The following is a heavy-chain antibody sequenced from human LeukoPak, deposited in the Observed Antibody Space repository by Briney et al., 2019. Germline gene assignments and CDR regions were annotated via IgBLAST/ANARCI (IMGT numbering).Heavy chain of an antibody. J-gene: IGHJ4*02. V-gene: IGHV1-18*01. CDR1: GYTFTSYG. CDR3: ARVGRVWGSKKGDY. Sequence: WASVKVSCKASGYTFTSYGISWVRQAPGQGLEWMGWISAYNGNTNYAQKLQGRVTMTTDTSTSTAYVELRSLRSDDTAVYYCARVGRVWGSKKGDYWGQGTLVTVSS. CDR2: ISAYNGNT. D-gene: IGHD3-16*01.